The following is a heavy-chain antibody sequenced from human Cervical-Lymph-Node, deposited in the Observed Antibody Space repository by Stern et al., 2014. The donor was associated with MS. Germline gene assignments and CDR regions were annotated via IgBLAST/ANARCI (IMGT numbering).Heavy chain of an antibody. J-gene: IGHJ4*02. Sequence: VQLVESGGGVVQPGRSLRLTCTVSGFTFSSYGMHWVRQAPGKGLEGGSVISYDGSDTYYAESVKGRFTSSRDNTKNTLYLEMRRLRREDTDVYYCVKRGITEVRGVRLGDYWGPGTLVIVSS. CDR3: VKRGITEVRGVRLGDY. CDR1: GFTFSSYG. CDR2: ISYDGSDT. D-gene: IGHD3-10*01. V-gene: IGHV3-30*18.